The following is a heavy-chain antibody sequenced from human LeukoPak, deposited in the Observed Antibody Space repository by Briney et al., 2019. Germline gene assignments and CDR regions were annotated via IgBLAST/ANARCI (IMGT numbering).Heavy chain of an antibody. CDR2: IRSSGDNT. V-gene: IGHV3-23*01. CDR1: GFTFSSYA. Sequence: RPGGSLRLSCAASGFTFSSYAMNWVRQAPGKGLEWVSSIRSSGDNTYYADSVKGRFTISRDNSKNTVYLQMNSLRAEDTAVYYCAKDWYVTDVWGRGTTVTVSS. J-gene: IGHJ6*02. CDR3: AKDWYVTDV.